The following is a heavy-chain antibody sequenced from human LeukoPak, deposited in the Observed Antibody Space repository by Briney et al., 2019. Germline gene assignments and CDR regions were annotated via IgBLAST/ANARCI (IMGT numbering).Heavy chain of an antibody. J-gene: IGHJ4*02. CDR1: GGSISSHY. CDR2: IYYSGTT. CDR3: AREDGMRAADY. D-gene: IGHD1-14*01. Sequence: PSETLSLTCTVSGGSISSHYWSWLRQSPGKRLEWIGYIYYSGTTTYNPSLERRVTISVDTTKNQFSLKLTSVTAGDTAVYYCAREDGMRAADYWGQGTLVTVSS. V-gene: IGHV4-59*11.